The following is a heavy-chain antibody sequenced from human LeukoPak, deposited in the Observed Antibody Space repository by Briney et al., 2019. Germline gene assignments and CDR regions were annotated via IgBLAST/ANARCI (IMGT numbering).Heavy chain of an antibody. CDR3: AREGLWGAARDAFDI. V-gene: IGHV3-11*06. J-gene: IGHJ3*02. D-gene: IGHD6-6*01. Sequence: GGSLRLSCAASGFTFSDYYMSWIRQAPGKGLEWVSYISSSSSYTNYADSVEGRFTISRDNAKNSLYLQMNSLRAEDTAVYYCAREGLWGAARDAFDIWGQGTMVTVSS. CDR1: GFTFSDYY. CDR2: ISSSSSYT.